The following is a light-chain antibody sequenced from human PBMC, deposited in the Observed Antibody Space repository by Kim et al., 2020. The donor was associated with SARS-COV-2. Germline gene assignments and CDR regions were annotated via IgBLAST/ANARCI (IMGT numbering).Light chain of an antibody. CDR1: QTIGNY. CDR2: TAA. CDR3: QQSHSPPYT. Sequence: IQMTQSPSSLSASVGDRVSITCRASQTIGNYVNWYQRKPGKAPKLLIYTAATLQSGVPSRFGGSGSGTDFTLTISSLQPEDVATYFCQQSHSPPYTFGQGTKLEI. V-gene: IGKV1-39*01. J-gene: IGKJ2*01.